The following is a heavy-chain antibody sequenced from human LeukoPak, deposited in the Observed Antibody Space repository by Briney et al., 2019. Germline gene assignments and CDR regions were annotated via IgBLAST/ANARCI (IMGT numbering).Heavy chain of an antibody. D-gene: IGHD6-19*01. Sequence: SESLSLTCTVSGDSIISRSYYWGWIRQPPGKGLEWIGSIYYSGSTYYNPSLKSRVAISVDTSQNHFSLKLSSVTAADTAVYYCARSHVAVAGPFDYWGQGTLVTVSS. V-gene: IGHV4-39*07. J-gene: IGHJ4*02. CDR1: GDSIISRSYY. CDR2: IYYSGST. CDR3: ARSHVAVAGPFDY.